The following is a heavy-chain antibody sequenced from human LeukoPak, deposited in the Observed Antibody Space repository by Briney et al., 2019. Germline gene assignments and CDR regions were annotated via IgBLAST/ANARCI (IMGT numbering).Heavy chain of an antibody. V-gene: IGHV3-11*06. CDR2: ISSSSSYT. J-gene: IGHJ4*02. CDR1: GFTFSDYY. CDR3: AREIFGSGSYPDY. D-gene: IGHD3-10*01. Sequence: GGSLRLTCAASGFTFSDYYMSWIRQAPGKGLEWVSYISSSSSYTNYADSVKGRFTISRDNAKNSLYLQMNSLRAEDTAVYYCAREIFGSGSYPDYWGQGTLVTVSS.